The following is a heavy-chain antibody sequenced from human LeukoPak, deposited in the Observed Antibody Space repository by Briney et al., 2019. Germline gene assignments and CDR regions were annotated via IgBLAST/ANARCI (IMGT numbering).Heavy chain of an antibody. V-gene: IGHV1-2*02. CDR1: GYTFTGYY. CDR2: INPNSGGT. Sequence: ASVKVSCKASGYTFTGYYMHWVRQAPGQGLEWMGWINPNSGGTNYAQKFQGRVTMTRDRSISTAYMELSRLRSDDTAVYYCARGGSPGIAVAGTTYYYYGMDVWGQGTTVTVSS. CDR3: ARGGSPGIAVAGTTYYYYGMDV. J-gene: IGHJ6*02. D-gene: IGHD6-19*01.